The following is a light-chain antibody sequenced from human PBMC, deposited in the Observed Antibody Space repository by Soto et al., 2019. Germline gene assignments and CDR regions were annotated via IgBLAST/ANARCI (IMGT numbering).Light chain of an antibody. CDR3: NSYSSSSTLV. CDR2: EVS. V-gene: IGLV2-14*01. J-gene: IGLJ1*01. CDR1: SSDVGGYNY. Sequence: QSALTQPASVSGSPGQSITMSCTGTSSDVGGYNYVSWYQQHPGKAPKLMIYEVSHRPSGVSNRFSGSKSGNTASLTISGLQAEDEADYYCNSYSSSSTLVFGTGTKVTVL.